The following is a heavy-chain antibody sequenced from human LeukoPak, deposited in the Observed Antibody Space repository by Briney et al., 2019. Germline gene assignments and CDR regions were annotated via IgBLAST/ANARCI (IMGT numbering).Heavy chain of an antibody. J-gene: IGHJ4*02. D-gene: IGHD3-22*01. CDR1: GFTFSIYW. CDR3: AKDMPEYYYDSSGYHGGYFDY. Sequence: GGSLRLSCAASGFTFSIYWMHWVRQAPGKGLVWVSRINSDGSSTNYADSVRGRFTISRDNAKNTLYLQMNSLRAEDTAVYYCAKDMPEYYYDSSGYHGGYFDYWGQGTLVTVSS. CDR2: INSDGSST. V-gene: IGHV3-74*01.